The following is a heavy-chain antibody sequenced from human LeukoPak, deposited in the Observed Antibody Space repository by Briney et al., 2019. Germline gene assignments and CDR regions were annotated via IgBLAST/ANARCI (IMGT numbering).Heavy chain of an antibody. D-gene: IGHD1-14*01. CDR3: ARRYGDGYYFDY. V-gene: IGHV4-34*01. J-gene: IGHJ4*02. Sequence: PSETLSLTCAVYGGSFSGYYWSWIRQPPGKGLEWIGEINHSGSTNYNPSPKSRVTISVDTTKNQFSLKLSSVTAADTAVYYCARRYGDGYYFDYWGQGTLVTVSS. CDR1: GGSFSGYY. CDR2: INHSGST.